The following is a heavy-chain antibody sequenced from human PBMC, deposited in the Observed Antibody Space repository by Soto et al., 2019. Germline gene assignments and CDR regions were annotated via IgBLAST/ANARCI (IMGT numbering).Heavy chain of an antibody. CDR1: GYTFSTYG. J-gene: IGHJ3*01. V-gene: IGHV1-18*01. D-gene: IGHD2-2*02. Sequence: QAQLVQSGGEMRKPGASVKVSCKASGYTFSTYGITWVRQAPGQGLEWMGWINPLKGDTNSAARFQDRLTMTTHSSTRTAYMELRSRTSVDTAVYYCARVKVPAAILGAFDLWGQGTVVTVSS. CDR3: ARVKVPAAILGAFDL. CDR2: INPLKGDT.